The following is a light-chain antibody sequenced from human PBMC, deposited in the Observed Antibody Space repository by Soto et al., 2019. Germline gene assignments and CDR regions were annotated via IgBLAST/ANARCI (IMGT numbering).Light chain of an antibody. CDR2: AAS. CDR3: QKYNSAPLT. Sequence: IQMTQSPSSLSASVGDRVTITCRASQDISNYLAWYQQKPGKVPKLLMYAASTLQSGVPSRFSGSGSGTDFTLTISSLQPEDVATYYCQKYNSAPLTFGGGTKVDIK. V-gene: IGKV1-27*01. J-gene: IGKJ4*01. CDR1: QDISNY.